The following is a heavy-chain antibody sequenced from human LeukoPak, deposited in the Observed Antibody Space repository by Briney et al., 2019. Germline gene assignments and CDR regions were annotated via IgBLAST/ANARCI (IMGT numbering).Heavy chain of an antibody. V-gene: IGHV3-48*03. CDR2: ISSSDSTI. CDR1: GFTFSAYE. D-gene: IGHD2-21*01. J-gene: IGHJ4*02. CDR3: AKDKIFRWSPHY. Sequence: GGSLRLSCAASGFTFSAYEMNWVRQAPGKGLEWVSYISSSDSTIYYADSVKGRFTISRDNSKNTLYLQMNSLRAEDTAVYYCAKDKIFRWSPHYWGQGTLVTVSS.